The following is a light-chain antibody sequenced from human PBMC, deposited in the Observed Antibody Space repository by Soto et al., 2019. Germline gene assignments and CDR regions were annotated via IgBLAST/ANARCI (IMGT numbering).Light chain of an antibody. Sequence: EIVLTQSPGTLSVSPGERATLSCRASQTISSNYLAWYQQKPGQAPSLLIYGASSRATGIPDRFSGSGSGKGLTLHHSRPGAEEFGIYYRQAYVKRAFGQGNKVEIK. V-gene: IGKV3-20*01. CDR3: QAYVKRA. CDR2: GAS. J-gene: IGKJ1*01. CDR1: QTISSNY.